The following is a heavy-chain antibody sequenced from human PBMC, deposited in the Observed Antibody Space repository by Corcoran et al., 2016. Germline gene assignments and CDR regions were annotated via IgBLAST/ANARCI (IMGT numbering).Heavy chain of an antibody. CDR2: IYYSGST. Sequence: QVQLQESGPGLVKPSETLSLTCTVSGGSISSYYWSWIRQPPGKGLEWIGYIYYSGSTNYNPSLKSRVTISVDTSKNQFSLKLSSVTAADTAVYYCARAVTPMMTFGGVTSPLFDYWGQGTLVTVSS. V-gene: IGHV4-59*01. D-gene: IGHD3-16*01. CDR1: GGSISSYY. J-gene: IGHJ4*02. CDR3: ARAVTPMMTFGGVTSPLFDY.